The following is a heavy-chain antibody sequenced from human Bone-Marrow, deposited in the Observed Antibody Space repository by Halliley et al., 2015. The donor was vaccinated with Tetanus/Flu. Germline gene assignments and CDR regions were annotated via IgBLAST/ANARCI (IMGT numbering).Heavy chain of an antibody. CDR3: ARDSGSHAFDI. D-gene: IGHD1-26*01. CDR1: GYSFTNYY. V-gene: IGHV1-46*01. J-gene: IGHJ3*02. Sequence: QLVQSGAEVKKPGASVKVSCKTSGYSFTNYYMFWVQQAPGQGLEWMGTINPSSGGTIYAQKFQGRVTMTRDTSTRTVYMELSSLRSEDTAVYYCARDSGSHAFDIWGQGTMVIVSS. CDR2: INPSSGGT.